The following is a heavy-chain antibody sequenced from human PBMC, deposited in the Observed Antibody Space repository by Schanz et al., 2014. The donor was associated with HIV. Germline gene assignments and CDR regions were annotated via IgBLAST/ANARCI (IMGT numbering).Heavy chain of an antibody. V-gene: IGHV3-9*01. CDR3: AKDIHVYTVYTNMVTPPVGYGMDV. CDR2: ISWNSGSI. Sequence: EVQLVESGGGLVQPGRSLRLSCAASGFIFDDYAMHWVRQAPGKGLEWVSGISWNSGSIGYADSVKGRFTISRDNAKNSLKLHMTSLRAEDTALYYCAKDIHVYTVYTNMVTPPVGYGMDVWGQGTTVTVSS. D-gene: IGHD5-18*01. CDR1: GFIFDDYA. J-gene: IGHJ6*02.